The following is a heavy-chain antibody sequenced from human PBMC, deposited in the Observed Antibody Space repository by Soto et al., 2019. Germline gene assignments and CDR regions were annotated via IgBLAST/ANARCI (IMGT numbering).Heavy chain of an antibody. CDR3: ARDVEYYYDSSGYYPRFAY. Sequence: QVQLVQSGAEVKKPGSSVKVSCKASGGTFSSYAISWVRQAPGQGLEWMGGIIPIFGTANYAQKFQGRVTITADESTSTAYMELSSLRSEDTAVYYCARDVEYYYDSSGYYPRFAYWGQGTLVTVSS. J-gene: IGHJ4*02. V-gene: IGHV1-69*12. CDR2: IIPIFGTA. CDR1: GGTFSSYA. D-gene: IGHD3-22*01.